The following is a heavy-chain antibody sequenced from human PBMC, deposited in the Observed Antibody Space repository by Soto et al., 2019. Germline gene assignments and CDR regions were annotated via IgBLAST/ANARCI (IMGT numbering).Heavy chain of an antibody. CDR2: ISGSGGST. J-gene: IGHJ6*02. CDR3: AKDPNYDSSGYLYYYYYYGMDV. D-gene: IGHD3-22*01. CDR1: GFTFSSYA. Sequence: GGSLRLSCAASGFTFSSYAMSWVRQAPGKGLEWVSAISGSGGSTYYADSVKGRFTISRDNSKNTLYLQMNSLRAEDTDVYYCAKDPNYDSSGYLYYYYYYGMDVWGQGTTVTVSS. V-gene: IGHV3-23*01.